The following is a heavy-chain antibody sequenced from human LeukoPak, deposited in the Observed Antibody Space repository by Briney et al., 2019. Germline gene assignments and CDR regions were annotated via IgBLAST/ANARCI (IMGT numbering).Heavy chain of an antibody. D-gene: IGHD3-22*01. J-gene: IGHJ4*02. CDR1: GGTFSSYA. V-gene: IGHV1-69*04. CDR3: ATGSNPYYYYSSGYSSDY. CDR2: IIPILGIA. Sequence: SVKVSCRASGGTFSSYAISWVRQAPGQRLEWMGRIIPILGIANYAQKFQGRVTITADKSTSTAYMELSSLRSEDTAVYYCATGSNPYYYYSSGYSSDYWGQGTLVTVSS.